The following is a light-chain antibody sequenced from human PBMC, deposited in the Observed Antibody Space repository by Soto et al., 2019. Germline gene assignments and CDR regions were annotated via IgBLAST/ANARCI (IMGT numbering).Light chain of an antibody. J-gene: IGKJ1*01. V-gene: IGKV1-39*01. CDR2: APS. Sequence: DIQMTQSPSSLSASVGDSVTITCRASQSISSYLNWYQQKPGKAPKLLIYAPSSLQSGFPSRFSGSGSGTDFTLTISSLQPEDFATYYCQQRYSTPRTFGQGTKVEIK. CDR1: QSISSY. CDR3: QQRYSTPRT.